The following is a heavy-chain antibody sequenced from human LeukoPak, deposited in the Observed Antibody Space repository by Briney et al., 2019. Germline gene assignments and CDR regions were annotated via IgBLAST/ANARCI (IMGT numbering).Heavy chain of an antibody. J-gene: IGHJ4*02. CDR1: GYTFTGYF. D-gene: IGHD5-24*01. CDR2: INPNSGGT. CDR3: ARGRNIEMTTMSGGSDY. Sequence: GASVKVSCKASGYTFTGYFMHWVRHAPGQGLGWMGWINPNSGGTNYAQKFQGRVSMTRDTSISTAYMDLSDLRSDDTAVYYCARGRNIEMTTMSGGSDYWGQGTLVTVSS. V-gene: IGHV1-2*02.